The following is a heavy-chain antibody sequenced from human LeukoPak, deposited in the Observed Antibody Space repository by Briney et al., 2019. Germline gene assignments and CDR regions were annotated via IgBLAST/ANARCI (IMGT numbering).Heavy chain of an antibody. Sequence: SVKVSCKASGGTFSSYAISWVRQAPGQGLEWMGGIIPIFGTANYAQKFQGRVTITTDESTSTAYIELSSLRSEDTAVYYCANYDSFRVAFDIWGQGTMVTVSS. J-gene: IGHJ3*02. CDR2: IIPIFGTA. CDR3: ANYDSFRVAFDI. CDR1: GGTFSSYA. V-gene: IGHV1-69*05. D-gene: IGHD3-3*01.